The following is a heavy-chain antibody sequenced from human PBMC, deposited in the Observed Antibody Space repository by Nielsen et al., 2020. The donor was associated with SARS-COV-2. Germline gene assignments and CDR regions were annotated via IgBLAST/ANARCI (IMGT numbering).Heavy chain of an antibody. CDR1: GGSISSYY. CDR2: IYYSGST. D-gene: IGHD3-10*01. CDR3: ARVPSGSGSYYYYYYYMDV. V-gene: IGHV4-59*01. Sequence: GSLRLSCTVSGGSISSYYWSWIRQPPGKGLEWIGYIYYSGSTNYNPSLKSRVTIPVDTSKNQFSLKLSSVTAADTAVYYCARVPSGSGSYYYYYYYMDVWGKGTTVTVSS. J-gene: IGHJ6*03.